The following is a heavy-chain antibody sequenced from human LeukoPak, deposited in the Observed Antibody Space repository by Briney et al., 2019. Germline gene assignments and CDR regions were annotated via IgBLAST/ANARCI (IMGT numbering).Heavy chain of an antibody. J-gene: IGHJ3*02. CDR2: IKRDGSEK. CDR1: GFTFSSYW. D-gene: IGHD3-10*01. V-gene: IGHV3-7*05. CDR3: ARARDYGSGKANAFDI. Sequence: PGGSLRLSCAASGFTFSSYWMSWVRQAPGKGLEWVANIKRDGSEKYYVDSVKGRFTTSRDNADNSLYLQMNSLRAEDTAFYYCARARDYGSGKANAFDIWGQGTMVTVSS.